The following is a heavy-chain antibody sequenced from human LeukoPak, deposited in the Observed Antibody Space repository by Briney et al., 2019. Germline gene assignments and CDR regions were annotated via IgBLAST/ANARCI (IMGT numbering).Heavy chain of an antibody. CDR1: GYTFTIYD. D-gene: IGHD2-8*01. V-gene: IGHV1-8*01. CDR3: ARGTSTKLGGYYYYMDV. CDR2: MNPNSGNT. Sequence: GASVKASCKTSGYTFTIYDINWVRQATGQGLEWMGWMNPNSGNTGYAQKFQGRVTMARNTSTSTAYMELSSLRSEDTAVYYCARGTSTKLGGYYYYMDVWGKGTTVTVSS. J-gene: IGHJ6*03.